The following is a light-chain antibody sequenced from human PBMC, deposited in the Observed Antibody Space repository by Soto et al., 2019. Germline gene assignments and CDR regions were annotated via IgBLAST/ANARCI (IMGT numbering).Light chain of an antibody. J-gene: IGLJ2*01. CDR1: RSDVGGYHY. V-gene: IGLV2-11*01. Sequence: QSALTQPRSVSGSPGQSVTLSCTGTRSDVGGYHYVSWYQHHRGKAPKIIIYDVNKRPSGVPDRFSGSKSGNTASLTISGLQTEDEADYYCCSYAGSYTLVFGGGTKLTVL. CDR2: DVN. CDR3: CSYAGSYTLV.